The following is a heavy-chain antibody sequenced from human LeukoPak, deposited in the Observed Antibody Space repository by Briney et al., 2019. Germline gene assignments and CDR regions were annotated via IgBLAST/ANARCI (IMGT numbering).Heavy chain of an antibody. CDR3: AIGGQWYSSSWYFDY. Sequence: PGGSLRLSCAASGFTFSSYDMHWVRQAPGKGLEWVAFIRYDGSNKYYADSVKGRFTISRDNSKNTLYLQTNSLRAEDTAVYYCAIGGQWYSSSWYFDYWGQGTLVTVSS. CDR2: IRYDGSNK. CDR1: GFTFSSYD. J-gene: IGHJ4*02. D-gene: IGHD6-13*01. V-gene: IGHV3-30*02.